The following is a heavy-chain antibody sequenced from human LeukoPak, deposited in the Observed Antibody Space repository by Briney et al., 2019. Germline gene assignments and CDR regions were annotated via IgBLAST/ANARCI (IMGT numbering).Heavy chain of an antibody. D-gene: IGHD6-19*01. Sequence: GGSLRLSCAASGFTFSSYWMSWVRQAPGKGLEWVANIKEDGSEKYYVDSVKGRFTISRDNAKNSLYLQMNSLRAEDTALYYCARVSDISVAAYFDYWGQGTLVTVSS. CDR1: GFTFSSYW. CDR2: IKEDGSEK. J-gene: IGHJ4*02. CDR3: ARVSDISVAAYFDY. V-gene: IGHV3-7*03.